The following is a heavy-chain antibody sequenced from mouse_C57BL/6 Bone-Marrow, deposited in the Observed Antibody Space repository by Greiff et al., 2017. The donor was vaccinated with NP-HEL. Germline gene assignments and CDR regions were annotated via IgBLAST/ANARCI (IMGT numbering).Heavy chain of an antibody. Sequence: EVQRVESVAELVRPGASVKLSCTASGFNIKNTYMPWVKQRPEQGLEWIGRIDPANGNTKYAPKFQGNATITADTSSNTAYLQLSSLTSEDTAIYYCVLGYYYFDYWGQGTTLTVSS. V-gene: IGHV14-3*01. D-gene: IGHD2-3*01. CDR3: VLGYYYFDY. CDR1: GFNIKNTY. CDR2: IDPANGNT. J-gene: IGHJ2*01.